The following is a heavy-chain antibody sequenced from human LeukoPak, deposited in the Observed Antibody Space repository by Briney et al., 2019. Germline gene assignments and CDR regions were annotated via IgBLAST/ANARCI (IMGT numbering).Heavy chain of an antibody. CDR2: IWYDGSNK. Sequence: GGSLGPSCAASGFTFSSYGMHWVRQAPGKGLEWVAVIWYDGSNKYYADSVKGRFTISRDNSKNTLYLQMNSLRAEDTAVYYCKVVPAAGDAFDIWGQGTMVTVSS. CDR3: KVVPAAGDAFDI. CDR1: GFTFSSYG. J-gene: IGHJ3*02. D-gene: IGHD2-2*01. V-gene: IGHV3-33*01.